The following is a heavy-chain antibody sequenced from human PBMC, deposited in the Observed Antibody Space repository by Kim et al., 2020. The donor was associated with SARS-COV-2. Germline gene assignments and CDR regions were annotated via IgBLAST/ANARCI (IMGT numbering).Heavy chain of an antibody. Sequence: NDAQKFQGRVTMTRDTSISTAYMELSRLRSDDTAVYYCAGGIAADQTVDYWGQGTLVTVSS. D-gene: IGHD6-13*01. J-gene: IGHJ4*02. CDR3: AGGIAADQTVDY. V-gene: IGHV1-2*02.